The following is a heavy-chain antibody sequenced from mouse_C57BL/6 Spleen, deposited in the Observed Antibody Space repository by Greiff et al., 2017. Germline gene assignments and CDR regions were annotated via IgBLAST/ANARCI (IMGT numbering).Heavy chain of an antibody. Sequence: VQLQQSGAELVRPGASVKLSCTASGFNIKDDYMHWVKQRPEQGLEWIGWIDPENGDTEYASKFQGKATITADTSSNTAYLQLSSLTSEDTAVYYCTTGGFTTVVAGGYWGQGTTLTVSS. J-gene: IGHJ2*01. CDR2: IDPENGDT. D-gene: IGHD1-1*01. V-gene: IGHV14-4*01. CDR1: GFNIKDDY. CDR3: TTGGFTTVVAGGY.